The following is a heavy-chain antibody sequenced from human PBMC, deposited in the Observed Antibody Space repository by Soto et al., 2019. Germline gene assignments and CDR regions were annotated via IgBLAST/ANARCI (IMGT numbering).Heavy chain of an antibody. CDR1: GFTVSNSY. Sequence: GGSLRLSCAASGFTVSNSYMIWVRQAPGKGLEWVSTIYSTGTTYYAESVKGSFTISRDNSKNMFYLQMNSPRADDTAVDYCARARGPPAYRDYIGWFDPWGQGTLVTVSS. CDR3: ARARGPPAYRDYIGWFDP. J-gene: IGHJ5*02. V-gene: IGHV3-66*01. CDR2: IYSTGTT. D-gene: IGHD3-16*01.